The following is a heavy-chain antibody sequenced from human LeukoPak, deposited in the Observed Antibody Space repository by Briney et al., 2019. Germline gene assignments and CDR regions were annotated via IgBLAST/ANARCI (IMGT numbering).Heavy chain of an antibody. CDR2: IYYSGST. Sequence: SETLSLTCTVSGGSISSGGYYWSWIRQHPGKGLEWIGYIYYSGSTYYNPSLKNRVTISVDTSKNQFSLKLSSVTAADTAVYYCAGSNQYDFWSGYYNAFDYWGQGTLVTVSS. CDR1: GGSISSGGYY. D-gene: IGHD3-3*01. V-gene: IGHV4-31*03. J-gene: IGHJ4*02. CDR3: AGSNQYDFWSGYYNAFDY.